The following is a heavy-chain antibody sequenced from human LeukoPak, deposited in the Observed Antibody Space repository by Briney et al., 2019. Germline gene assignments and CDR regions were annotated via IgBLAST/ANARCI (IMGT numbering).Heavy chain of an antibody. J-gene: IGHJ4*01. CDR2: VFTSGNT. Sequence: PSETLSLTCAVSGGSITRGSYYWTWIRQPAGKALEWIGHVFTSGNTNYNPSLKGRVTISIETSKSQFSLNLNSVTAADTAVYYCARGTGSLFYWGHGILVTVS. CDR3: ARGTGSLFY. D-gene: IGHD3-10*01. CDR1: GGSITRGSYY. V-gene: IGHV4-61*09.